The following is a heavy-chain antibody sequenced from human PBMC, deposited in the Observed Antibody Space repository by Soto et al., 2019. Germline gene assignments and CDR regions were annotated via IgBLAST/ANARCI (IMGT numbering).Heavy chain of an antibody. V-gene: IGHV1-69*01. CDR1: GGIFSNDP. J-gene: IGHJ4*02. CDR3: ATGEWELPHF. Sequence: QVKLVQSGAEMKKPGSSVKVSCKASGGIFSNDPISWVRQAPGQGLEWMGGIIPAIGKPDYAQKYQDRVTIAADESTSTAYMELTNLVSQDTAVYYCATGEWELPHFWGQGTLVTVSS. CDR2: IIPAIGKP. D-gene: IGHD1-7*01.